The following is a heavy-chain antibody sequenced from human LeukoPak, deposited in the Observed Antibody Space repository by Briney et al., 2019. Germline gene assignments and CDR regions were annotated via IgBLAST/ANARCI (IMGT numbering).Heavy chain of an antibody. CDR2: IKNDGSGI. CDR3: ARGCCGSAGDY. J-gene: IGHJ4*02. V-gene: IGHV3-74*01. Sequence: PGGSLRLSCAASGFNFVNTWMHWVRQAPGKGLVWVARIKNDGSGIIYADSVEGRFTISRDNARNTVYLQMNSLRAEDTAVYYCARGCCGSAGDYWGQGALVAVSS. CDR1: GFNFVNTW. D-gene: IGHD3-10*01.